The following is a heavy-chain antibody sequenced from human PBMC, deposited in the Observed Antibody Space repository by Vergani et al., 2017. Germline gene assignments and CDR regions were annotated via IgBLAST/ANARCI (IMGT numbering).Heavy chain of an antibody. J-gene: IGHJ6*03. CDR2: ISYDGSNK. V-gene: IGHV3-30*03. CDR1: GFTFSSYG. Sequence: QVQLVESGGGVVQPGRSLRLSCAASGFTFSSYGMHWVRQAPGKGLEWVAVISYDGSNKYYADSVKGRFTISRDNSKNTLYLQMNSLRAEDAAMYYCARDEGYYYYMDVWGKGTTVTVSS. CDR3: ARDEGYYYYMDV.